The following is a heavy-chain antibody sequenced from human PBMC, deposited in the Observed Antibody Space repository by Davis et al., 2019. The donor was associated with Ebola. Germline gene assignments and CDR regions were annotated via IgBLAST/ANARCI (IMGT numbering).Heavy chain of an antibody. V-gene: IGHV1-3*01. CDR2: INAGNGNT. CDR3: GRGYCSSTSCNLFDP. J-gene: IGHJ5*02. CDR1: GYTFTSYA. Sequence: ASVQVSCKASGYTFTSYAMHWVRQAPGQRLEWMGWINAGNGNTKYSQKFQGRVTITRDTSASTAYMELSSLRSEDTAVYYCGRGYCSSTSCNLFDPWGQGTLVTVSS. D-gene: IGHD2-2*01.